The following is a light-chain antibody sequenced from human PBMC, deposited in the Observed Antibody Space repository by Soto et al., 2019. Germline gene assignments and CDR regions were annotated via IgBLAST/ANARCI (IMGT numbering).Light chain of an antibody. CDR1: KLGDKY. Sequence: SYELTQPPSVSVSPGQTASITCSGDKLGDKYACWYQQKPGQSPVLVIYQDSKRPSGIPERFSGSNSGNTATLTISGTQAMDEADSYCQAWDSSTAGAVFGGGTKVTVL. J-gene: IGLJ2*01. CDR2: QDS. CDR3: QAWDSSTAGAV. V-gene: IGLV3-1*01.